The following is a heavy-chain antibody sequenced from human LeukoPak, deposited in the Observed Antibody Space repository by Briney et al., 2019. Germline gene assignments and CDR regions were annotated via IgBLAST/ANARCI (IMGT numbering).Heavy chain of an antibody. CDR1: GGSISSGTYY. J-gene: IGHJ4*02. CDR2: IYHSGST. D-gene: IGHD5-18*01. CDR3: ARDGYSYGSFDY. Sequence: SETLSLTCTVSGGSISSGTYYWGWIRQPPGKGLEWIGSIYHSGSTYYKPSLKSRVTISVDTAKNQFSLKLSSATAADTAVYYCARDGYSYGSFDYWGQGTLVTVSS. V-gene: IGHV4-39*07.